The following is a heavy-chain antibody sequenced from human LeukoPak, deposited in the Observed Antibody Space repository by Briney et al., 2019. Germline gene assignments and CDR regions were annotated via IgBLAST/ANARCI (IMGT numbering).Heavy chain of an antibody. CDR2: TRNKANSYTT. D-gene: IGHD4-17*01. V-gene: IGHV3-72*01. J-gene: IGHJ4*02. Sequence: PGGSLRLSCAASGFTFSDHYMDWVRQAPGKGLEWVGRTRNKANSYTTEYAASVKGRFTISRDDSKNSLYLQMNSLKTEDTAVYYCAKITTVTPGDYWGQGTLVTVSS. CDR3: AKITTVTPGDY. CDR1: GFTFSDHY.